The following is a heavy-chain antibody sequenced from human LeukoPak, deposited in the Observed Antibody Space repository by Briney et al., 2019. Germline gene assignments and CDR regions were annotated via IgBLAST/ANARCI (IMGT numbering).Heavy chain of an antibody. Sequence: SETLSLTCTVSGYSISSGYYWGWIRQPPGKGLEWIGSIYHSGSTYYNPSLKSRVTISVDTSKNQFSLKLSSVTAADTAVYYCARGDYDYYYYMDVWGKGTTVTISS. CDR2: IYHSGST. D-gene: IGHD4/OR15-4a*01. V-gene: IGHV4-38-2*02. J-gene: IGHJ6*03. CDR1: GYSISSGYY. CDR3: ARGDYDYYYYMDV.